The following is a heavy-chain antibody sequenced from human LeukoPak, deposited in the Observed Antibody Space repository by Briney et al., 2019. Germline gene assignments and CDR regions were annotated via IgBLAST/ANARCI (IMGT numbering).Heavy chain of an antibody. CDR2: ISSSGSNT. CDR1: GFDFGIYA. D-gene: IGHD3-3*01. CDR3: AREPFWSGYYSNLHFDY. J-gene: IGHJ4*02. Sequence: GGSLRLSCVVSGFDFGIYAMSWVRQAPGKGLEWVSAISSSGSNTYYIDSVKGRFTTSRDNSQNTLYVQMSDLRVEDTALYYCAREPFWSGYYSNLHFDYWGQGTLVTVSS. V-gene: IGHV3-23*01.